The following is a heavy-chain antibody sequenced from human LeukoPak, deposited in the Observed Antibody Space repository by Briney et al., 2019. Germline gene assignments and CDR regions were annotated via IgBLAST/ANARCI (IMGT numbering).Heavy chain of an antibody. D-gene: IGHD2-15*01. CDR2: ISYDGSNK. Sequence: SGGSLRLSCAASGFTFSSYAMHWVRQAPGKGLEWVAVISYDGSNKYYADSVKGRFTISRDNSKNTLHLQTNSLRAEDTAVYYCARGGRALSRFDPWGQGTLVTVSS. J-gene: IGHJ5*02. CDR3: ARGGRALSRFDP. V-gene: IGHV3-30-3*01. CDR1: GFTFSSYA.